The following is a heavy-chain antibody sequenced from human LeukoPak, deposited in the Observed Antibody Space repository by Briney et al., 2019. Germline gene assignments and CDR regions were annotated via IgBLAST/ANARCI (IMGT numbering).Heavy chain of an antibody. D-gene: IGHD3-22*01. CDR3: ARDIGYYDSSGYTPYGAFDI. CDR1: GFTFSSYE. CDR2: ISSGSTI. Sequence: PGGSPRLSCAASGFTFSSYEMNWVRQAPGKGLEWVSYISSGSTIYYADSVKGRFTISRDNAKNSLYLQMNSLRAEDTAVYYCARDIGYYDSSGYTPYGAFDIWGQGTMVTVSS. V-gene: IGHV3-48*03. J-gene: IGHJ3*02.